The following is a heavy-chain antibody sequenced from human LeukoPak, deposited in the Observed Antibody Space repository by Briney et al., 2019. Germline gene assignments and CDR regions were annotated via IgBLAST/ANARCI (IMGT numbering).Heavy chain of an antibody. Sequence: GGSLRLSCAASGFTVSSNYMSWVRQAPGKGLEWVGRIKSKTDGGTTDDAAPVKGRFTISRDDSKNTLYLQMNSLKTEDTAVYYCTTDPQRGYYFDYWGQGTLVTVSS. CDR1: GFTVSSNY. V-gene: IGHV3-15*01. CDR3: TTDPQRGYYFDY. J-gene: IGHJ4*02. CDR2: IKSKTDGGTT. D-gene: IGHD5-24*01.